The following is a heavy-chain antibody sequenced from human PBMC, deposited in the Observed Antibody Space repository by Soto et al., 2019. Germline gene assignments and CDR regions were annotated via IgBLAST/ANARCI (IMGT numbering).Heavy chain of an antibody. D-gene: IGHD2-2*01. J-gene: IGHJ6*03. CDR1: GYTFSTHD. CDR2: MNFNSGNT. Sequence: QVQLVQSGAEVRKPGASVRVSCKASGYTFSTHDINWVRQAPGQGLEWTGWMNFNSGNTGYAQKFQGRVTMTRDTSISTAYMQLSSLSSEDTAVYYCAVAVVPTSIHYYYYMDVWGKGATVTVSS. V-gene: IGHV1-8*01. CDR3: AVAVVPTSIHYYYYMDV.